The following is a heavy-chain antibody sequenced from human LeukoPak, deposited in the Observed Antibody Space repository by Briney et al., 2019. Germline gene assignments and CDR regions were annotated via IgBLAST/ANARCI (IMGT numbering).Heavy chain of an antibody. CDR2: ISAYNGNT. D-gene: IGHD3-10*01. V-gene: IGHV1-18*01. Sequence: GASVKVSCKASGYTFTSYGISWVRQAPGQGLEWMGWISAYNGNTNYAQKLQGRVTMTTDTSTSTAYMELRSLRSDDTAVYYCARGSGITMVRGVPSDYWGQGTLVTVSS. CDR1: GYTFTSYG. CDR3: ARGSGITMVRGVPSDY. J-gene: IGHJ4*02.